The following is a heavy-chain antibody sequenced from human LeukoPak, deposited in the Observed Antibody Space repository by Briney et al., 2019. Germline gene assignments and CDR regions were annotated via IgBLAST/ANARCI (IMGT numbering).Heavy chain of an antibody. CDR2: IYYSGST. V-gene: IGHV4-61*01. CDR3: ARFHTSIPGWFDP. CDR1: GGSVSSGSYY. D-gene: IGHD2-2*01. Sequence: SETLSLTCTVSGGSVSSGSYYWSWIRQPPGKGLEWIGYIYYSGSTNYNPSLKSRVTISVDTSKNQFSLKLGSVTAADTAVYYCARFHTSIPGWFDPWGQGTLVTVSS. J-gene: IGHJ5*02.